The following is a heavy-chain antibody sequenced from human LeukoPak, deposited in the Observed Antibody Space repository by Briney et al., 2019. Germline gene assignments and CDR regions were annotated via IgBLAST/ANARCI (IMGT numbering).Heavy chain of an antibody. J-gene: IGHJ4*02. CDR2: INPNSGGT. Sequence: GASVKVSCKASGYTFTGYYMHWVRQAPGQGLEWMGWINPNSGGTNYAQKFQGRVAMTRDTSISTAYMELSRLRSDDTAVYYCARDLGYDSSGYYSDYWGQGTLVTVSS. D-gene: IGHD3-22*01. V-gene: IGHV1-2*02. CDR3: ARDLGYDSSGYYSDY. CDR1: GYTFTGYY.